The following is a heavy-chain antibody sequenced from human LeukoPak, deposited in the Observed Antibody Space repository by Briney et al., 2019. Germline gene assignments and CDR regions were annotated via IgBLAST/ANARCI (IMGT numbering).Heavy chain of an antibody. V-gene: IGHV3-30*02. CDR3: ANSQGYGDYVDAFDI. CDR1: GFTFSSYG. D-gene: IGHD4-17*01. Sequence: GGSLRLSCAASGFTFSSYGMHWVRQAPGKGLEWVAFIRYDGSNKYYADSVKGRFTISRDNSKNTLYLQMNSLRAEDTAVYYCANSQGYGDYVDAFDIWGQGTMVPVSS. J-gene: IGHJ3*02. CDR2: IRYDGSNK.